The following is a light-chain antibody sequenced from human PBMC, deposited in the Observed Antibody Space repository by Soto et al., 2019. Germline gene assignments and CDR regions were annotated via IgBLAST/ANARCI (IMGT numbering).Light chain of an antibody. J-gene: IGLJ3*02. CDR1: SSNIGSNY. Sequence: QSVLTQPPSASGTPGQRVTISCSGSSSNIGSNYVYWYQQLPGTAPKLLIYRDNQRPSGVPDRFSGSKSGTSASLAISGLRSEDEPDYYCAVWDDSLSGRVFGGGTKLTVL. V-gene: IGLV1-47*01. CDR2: RDN. CDR3: AVWDDSLSGRV.